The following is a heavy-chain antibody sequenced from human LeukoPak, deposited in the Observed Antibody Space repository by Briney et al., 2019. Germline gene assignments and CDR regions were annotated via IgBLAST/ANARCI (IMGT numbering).Heavy chain of an antibody. CDR1: GGSISSYY. V-gene: IGHV4-59*01. J-gene: IGHJ5*02. CDR3: AREGTSGTHLNWFDP. CDR2: IYGSGST. Sequence: PSETLSLTCTVSGGSISSYYWSWIRQPPGKGLEWIGHIYGSGSTNYNPSLKSRVTLSVDTSKNQFSLKLSSATAADTAVYYCAREGTSGTHLNWFDPWGQGTLVTVSS. D-gene: IGHD1-1*01.